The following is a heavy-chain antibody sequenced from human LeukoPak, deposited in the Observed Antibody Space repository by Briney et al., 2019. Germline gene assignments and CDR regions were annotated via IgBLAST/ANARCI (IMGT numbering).Heavy chain of an antibody. V-gene: IGHV3-23*01. CDR2: ISNNGGYT. D-gene: IGHD2-15*01. J-gene: IGHJ4*02. CDR3: AKQLGYCSDGSCYFPY. Sequence: GGSLRLSCAASGFTFSSSAMSWVRQAPGKGLEWVSAISNNGGYTYYADSVQGRITISRDNSKSTLCLQMNSLRAEDTAVYYCAKQLGYCSDGSCYFPYWGQGTLVTVSS. CDR1: GFTFSSSA.